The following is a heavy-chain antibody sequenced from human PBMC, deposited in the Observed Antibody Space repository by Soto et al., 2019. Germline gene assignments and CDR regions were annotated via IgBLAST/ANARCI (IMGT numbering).Heavy chain of an antibody. Sequence: KPPASVKVSCKASGGTFSSYAISWVRQAPGQGLEWMGGIIPIFGTANYAQKFQGRVTITADESTSTAYMELSSLRSEDTAVHYCASSPYYYDSSGPYYFDYWGQGTLVTVSS. J-gene: IGHJ4*02. D-gene: IGHD3-22*01. V-gene: IGHV1-69*13. CDR1: GGTFSSYA. CDR3: ASSPYYYDSSGPYYFDY. CDR2: IIPIFGTA.